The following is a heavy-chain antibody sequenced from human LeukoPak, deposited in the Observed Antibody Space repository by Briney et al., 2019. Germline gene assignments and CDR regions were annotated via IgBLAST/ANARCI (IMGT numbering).Heavy chain of an antibody. V-gene: IGHV3-7*01. J-gene: IGHJ4*02. CDR3: AGGYSYGYY. CDR2: IRQDGTEK. Sequence: PGGSLRLSCAASGFTFSSYWMSWVRQAPGKGLEWVANIRQDGTEKYYVDSVKGRFTISRDNAKNSLYLQMNSLRAEDTALYYCAGGYSYGYYWGQGTLVTVPS. D-gene: IGHD5-18*01. CDR1: GFTFSSYW.